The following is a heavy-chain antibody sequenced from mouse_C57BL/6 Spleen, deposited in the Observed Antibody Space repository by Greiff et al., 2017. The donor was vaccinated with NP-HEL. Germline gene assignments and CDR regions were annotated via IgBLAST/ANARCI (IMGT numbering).Heavy chain of an antibody. CDR3: ARYTAQATGYAMDY. Sequence: EVKLVESGGGLVQPGGSLSLSCAASGFTFTDYYMSWVRQPPGKALEWLGFIRNKANGYTTEYSASVKGRFTISRDNSQSILYLQMNALRAEDSATYYCARYTAQATGYAMDYWGQGTSVTVSS. J-gene: IGHJ4*01. CDR1: GFTFTDYY. D-gene: IGHD3-2*02. V-gene: IGHV7-3*01. CDR2: IRNKANGYTT.